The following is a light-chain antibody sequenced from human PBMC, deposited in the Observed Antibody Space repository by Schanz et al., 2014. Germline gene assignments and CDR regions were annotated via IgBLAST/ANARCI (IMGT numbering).Light chain of an antibody. CDR1: QNIGIH. V-gene: IGKV1-39*01. CDR3: QQSYGNTFT. Sequence: DIQMTQSPSSLSASVGDRVTITCRAGQNIGIHLNWYQQKPGKAPKLLIYAASNLQSGVPSRCSDSGSGTDFTRTNSSLQPEDFATDCRQQSYGNTFTYGPGTKVDVK. J-gene: IGKJ3*01. CDR2: AAS.